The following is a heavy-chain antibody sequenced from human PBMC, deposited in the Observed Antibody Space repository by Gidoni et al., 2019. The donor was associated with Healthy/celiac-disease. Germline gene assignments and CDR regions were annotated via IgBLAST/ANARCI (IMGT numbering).Heavy chain of an antibody. CDR1: GFPFSRYG. D-gene: IGHD5-18*01. J-gene: IGHJ2*01. V-gene: IGHV3-30*03. CDR2: ISYDGSNK. Sequence: QVQLVESGGGVVQPGRSLSVSCADSGFPFSRYGMHWVRQAPGKGLEWVAVISYDGSNKYYADSVKGRFTISRDNSKNTLYLQMNSLRAEDTAVYYCARCCPGDTAMVYWYFDLWGRGTLVTVSS. CDR3: ARCCPGDTAMVYWYFDL.